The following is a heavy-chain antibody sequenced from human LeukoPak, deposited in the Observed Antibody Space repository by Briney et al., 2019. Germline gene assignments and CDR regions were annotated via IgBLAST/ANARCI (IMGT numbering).Heavy chain of an antibody. V-gene: IGHV3-30*18. J-gene: IGHJ4*02. CDR2: ISYDGSNK. CDR1: GFTFSSYG. D-gene: IGHD6-13*01. Sequence: GRSLRLSCAASGFTFSSYGMHWVRQAPGKGLEWVAVISYDGSNKYYADSVKGRFTISRDNSKNTLYLQMNSLRAEDTAVYYGAKRIAAAGIDDYWGQGTLVTVSS. CDR3: AKRIAAAGIDDY.